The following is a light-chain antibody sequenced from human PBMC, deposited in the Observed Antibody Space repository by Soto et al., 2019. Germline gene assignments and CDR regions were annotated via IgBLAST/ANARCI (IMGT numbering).Light chain of an antibody. V-gene: IGLV4-69*01. CDR1: SGHSSYA. J-gene: IGLJ3*02. CDR3: QTWGTGTRGV. Sequence: QLVLTQSPSASASLGASVKLTCTLRSGHSSYAIAWHQQQPEKGPRYLMKLNSDGSHSKGDGIPDRFSGSSSGAERYLTISSLQSEDEADYYCQTWGTGTRGVFGGGTQLTVL. CDR2: LNSDGSH.